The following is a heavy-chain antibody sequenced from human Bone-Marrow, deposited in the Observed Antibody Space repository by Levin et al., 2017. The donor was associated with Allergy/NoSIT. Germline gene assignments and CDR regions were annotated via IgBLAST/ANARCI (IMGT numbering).Heavy chain of an antibody. Sequence: TTGGSLRLSCAASGFTFSDYYMSWIRQAPGKGLEWVSYISSSGSTIYYADSVKGRFTISRDNAKNSLYLQMNSLRAEDTAVYYCARRSITMVRGVPQHRTLNWFDPWGQGTLVTVSS. CDR1: GFTFSDYY. V-gene: IGHV3-11*01. J-gene: IGHJ5*02. D-gene: IGHD3-10*01. CDR2: ISSSGSTI. CDR3: ARRSITMVRGVPQHRTLNWFDP.